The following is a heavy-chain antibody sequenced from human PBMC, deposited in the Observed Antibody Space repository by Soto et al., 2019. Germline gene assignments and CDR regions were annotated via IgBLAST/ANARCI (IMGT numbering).Heavy chain of an antibody. CDR1: GGSISTIDSY. Sequence: QLQLRESGPGLVRPSETLSLTCAVSGGSISTIDSYWGWIRQPPGKGLEWIGNVLYTGNPLYNPSLVGRLTISVDTSKSQFSLMLNSVTAADSAHYFCARSYVYAGGSLDHWGQGILVTVSS. D-gene: IGHD2-2*01. V-gene: IGHV4-39*01. J-gene: IGHJ4*01. CDR3: ARSYVYAGGSLDH. CDR2: VLYTGNP.